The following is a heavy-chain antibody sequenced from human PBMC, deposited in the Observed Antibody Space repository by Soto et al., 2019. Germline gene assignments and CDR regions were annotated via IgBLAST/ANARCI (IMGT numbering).Heavy chain of an antibody. CDR2: IGTAADT. CDR1: GFTFSRYD. CDR3: VRARGGESFGEQLS. J-gene: IGHJ4*02. Sequence: PGGSLRLSCAASGFTFSRYDMYWVRQATGKGLEWVSAIGTAADTYYPASVQGRFIISRENAKNSLYLQMNSLRAGDTAVYYCVRARGGESFGEQLSWGQGTLVTVSS. D-gene: IGHD3-10*01. V-gene: IGHV3-13*04.